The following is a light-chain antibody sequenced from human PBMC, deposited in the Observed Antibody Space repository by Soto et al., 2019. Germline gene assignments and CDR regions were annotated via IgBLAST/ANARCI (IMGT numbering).Light chain of an antibody. J-gene: IGLJ1*01. CDR1: SSDIGAYNY. V-gene: IGLV2-14*01. Sequence: QSALTQPASVSGSPGQSIAISCTGTSSDIGAYNYVSWYQQYPGKDPKLMIYDVSNRPSGVSDRFSGSKSGNTASLTISGLQAEDEAEYYCSSFTSSSTYVFGTGTKLTVL. CDR2: DVS. CDR3: SSFTSSSTYV.